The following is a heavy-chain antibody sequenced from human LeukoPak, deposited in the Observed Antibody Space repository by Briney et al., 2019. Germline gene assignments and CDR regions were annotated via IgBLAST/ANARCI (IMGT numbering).Heavy chain of an antibody. D-gene: IGHD2/OR15-2a*01. V-gene: IGHV4-34*01. Sequence: SETLSLTCAVYGGSFSGYYWSWIRQPPGKGLEWIGEINHSGSTNYNPSLKSRVTISVDTSKNQFTLKLSSVTATDTAVYYCARAFARGSYYYYGMDVWGKGTTVTVSS. CDR1: GGSFSGYY. CDR2: INHSGST. J-gene: IGHJ6*04. CDR3: ARAFARGSYYYYGMDV.